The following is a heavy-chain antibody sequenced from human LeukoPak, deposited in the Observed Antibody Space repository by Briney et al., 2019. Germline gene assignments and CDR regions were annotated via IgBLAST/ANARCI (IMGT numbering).Heavy chain of an antibody. J-gene: IGHJ3*02. V-gene: IGHV3-23*01. Sequence: GGSLRLSCAASGFTFSGYAMSWVRQAPGKGLEWVSAISGSGGSTYYADSVKGRFTISRDNSENTLYLQMNSLRAEDTAVYYCAKGTGRQQLAIDAFDIWGQGTMVTVSS. CDR2: ISGSGGST. CDR1: GFTFSGYA. CDR3: AKGTGRQQLAIDAFDI. D-gene: IGHD6-13*01.